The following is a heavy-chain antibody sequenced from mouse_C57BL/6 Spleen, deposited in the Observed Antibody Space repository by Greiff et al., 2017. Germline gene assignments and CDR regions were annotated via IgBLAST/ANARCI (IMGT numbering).Heavy chain of an antibody. Sequence: VQLQQPGAELVKPGASVKMSCKASGYTFTSYWITWVKQRPGEGLEWIRDIYPGSGSTNYNEKFKSKATLTVDTSSSTAYMQLSSLTSEDSSVNYCARRGNDYDQNFDDWGQGTTLTVSS. CDR2: IYPGSGST. J-gene: IGHJ2*01. CDR1: GYTFTSYW. V-gene: IGHV1-55*01. D-gene: IGHD2-4*01. CDR3: ARRGNDYDQNFDD.